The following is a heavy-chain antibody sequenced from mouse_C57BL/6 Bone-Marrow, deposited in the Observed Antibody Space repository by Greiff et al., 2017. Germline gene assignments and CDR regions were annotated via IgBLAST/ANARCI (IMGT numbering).Heavy chain of an antibody. CDR1: GYSITSDY. CDR2: ISYSGST. D-gene: IGHD1-1*01. V-gene: IGHV3-8*01. CDR3: ARALYYYGHSYWYFDV. J-gene: IGHJ1*03. Sequence: EVKLVESGPGLAKPSQTLSLTCSVTGYSITSDYWNWIRKFPGNKLEYMGYISYSGSTYYNPSLKSRISITRDTSKNQYYLQLNSVTTEDTATYYCARALYYYGHSYWYFDVWGTGTTVTVSS.